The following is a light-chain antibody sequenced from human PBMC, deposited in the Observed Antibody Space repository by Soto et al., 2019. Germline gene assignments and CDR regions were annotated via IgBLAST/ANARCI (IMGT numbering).Light chain of an antibody. CDR2: KVS. V-gene: IGLV2-14*01. CDR3: SSYSTTTTPQWV. Sequence: QSALTQPASVSGSPGQSITIPCTGSSNDIGGYNYVSWYQQHPGRAPKLVIYKVSDRPSGVSTRFSASKSGNTASLTFSGLQAEDEADYYCSSYSTTTTPQWVFGGGTKLTVL. J-gene: IGLJ3*02. CDR1: SNDIGGYNY.